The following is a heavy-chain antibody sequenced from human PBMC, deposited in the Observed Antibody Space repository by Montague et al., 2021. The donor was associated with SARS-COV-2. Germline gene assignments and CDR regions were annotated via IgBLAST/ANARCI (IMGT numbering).Heavy chain of an antibody. CDR3: ARGCSGGSCYPNPFST. CDR1: GGSISSSSYY. CDR2: IYTSGST. V-gene: IGHV4-61*02. Sequence: TLSLTCTVSGGSISSSSYYWGWIRQPAGKGLEWIGRIYTSGSTNYNPSLKSRVTISVDTSKNQFSLKLSSVTAADTAVYYCARGCSGGSCYPNPFSTWGQGTLVTVSS. J-gene: IGHJ5*02. D-gene: IGHD2-15*01.